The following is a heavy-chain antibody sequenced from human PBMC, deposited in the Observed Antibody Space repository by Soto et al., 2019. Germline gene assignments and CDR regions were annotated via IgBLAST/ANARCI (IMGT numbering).Heavy chain of an antibody. CDR3: AGGRIAVAGTGIDY. D-gene: IGHD6-19*01. J-gene: IGHJ4*02. CDR1: GGSFSGYY. Sequence: PSETLSLTCAVYGGSFSGYYWSWIRQPPGKGLEWIGEINHSGSTNYNPSLKSRVTISVDTSKNQFSLKLSSVTAADTAVYYCAGGRIAVAGTGIDYWGQGTLVTVSS. V-gene: IGHV4-34*01. CDR2: INHSGST.